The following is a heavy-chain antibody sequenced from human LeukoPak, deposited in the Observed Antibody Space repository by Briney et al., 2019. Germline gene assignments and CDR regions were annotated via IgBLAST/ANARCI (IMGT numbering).Heavy chain of an antibody. Sequence: PSETLSLTCAVYGGSFSGYYWSWIRQPPGKGLEWIGEINHSGGTNYNPSLKSRVTISVDTSKNQFSLKLSSVTAADTAVYYCASSGAAGTRYFQHWGQGTLVTVSS. D-gene: IGHD6-13*01. CDR2: INHSGGT. CDR3: ASSGAAGTRYFQH. J-gene: IGHJ1*01. CDR1: GGSFSGYY. V-gene: IGHV4-34*01.